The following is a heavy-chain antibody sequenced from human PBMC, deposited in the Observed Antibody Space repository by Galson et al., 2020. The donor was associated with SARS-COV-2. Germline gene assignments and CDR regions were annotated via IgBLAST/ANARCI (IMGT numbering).Heavy chain of an antibody. CDR2: IYYSGST. V-gene: IGHV4-59*01. D-gene: IGHD3-16*01. J-gene: IGHJ4*02. Sequence: SETLSLTCTVSGGSISIYHWSWIRQPPGKGLEWIGYIYYSGSTNYNPSLKSRVTISVDTSKNQFSLKLSSVTAADTAVYYCARTDYEYVWGSQTGDYYFDYWGQGTLVTVSS. CDR3: ARTDYEYVWGSQTGDYYFDY. CDR1: GGSISIYH.